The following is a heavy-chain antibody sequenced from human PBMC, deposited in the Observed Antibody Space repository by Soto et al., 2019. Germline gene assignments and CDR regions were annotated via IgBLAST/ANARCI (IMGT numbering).Heavy chain of an antibody. CDR2: ISGSGGST. Sequence: GGSLRLSCAASGFTFSSYAMSWVRQAPGKGLEWVSAISGSGGSTYYADSVKGRFTISRDNSKNTLYLQMNSLRAEDTAVYYCAKFLTGYYWSGADWFDPWGQGTLVTVSS. CDR3: AKFLTGYYWSGADWFDP. CDR1: GFTFSSYA. V-gene: IGHV3-23*01. J-gene: IGHJ5*02. D-gene: IGHD3-9*01.